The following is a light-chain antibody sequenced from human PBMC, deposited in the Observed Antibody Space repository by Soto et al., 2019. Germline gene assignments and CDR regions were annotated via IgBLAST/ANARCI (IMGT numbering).Light chain of an antibody. CDR2: KVS. V-gene: IGKV2-30*01. CDR3: MQGTLWRT. Sequence: DVVMTQSPLSLPVTLGQPASISCRSSQSLVYSDGNTYLNWFQQRPGQSPRRLIYKVSNRDSGVPDRFSGRGSGTDFTLKISRVEAEDVGFYYCMQGTLWRTFGQGTKVEVK. J-gene: IGKJ1*01. CDR1: QSLVYSDGNTY.